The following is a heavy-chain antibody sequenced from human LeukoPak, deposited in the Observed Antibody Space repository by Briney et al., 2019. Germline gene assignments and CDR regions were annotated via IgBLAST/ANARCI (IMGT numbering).Heavy chain of an antibody. CDR2: LYSGGLT. Sequence: SETLSLTCTVSGASISSSDYYWVWIRQPPGKGLEGIGSLYSGGLTYYNPSLKSRVTISVDTTKNQFSLKVTSVTAADTAVYSCASGGYSSGWYGSFDIWGQWTVVTVSS. CDR3: ASGGYSSGWYGSFDI. V-gene: IGHV4-39*01. CDR1: GASISSSDYY. J-gene: IGHJ3*02. D-gene: IGHD6-19*01.